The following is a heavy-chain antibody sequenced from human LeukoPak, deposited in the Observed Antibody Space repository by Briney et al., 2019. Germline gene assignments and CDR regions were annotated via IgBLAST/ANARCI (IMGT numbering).Heavy chain of an antibody. J-gene: IGHJ2*01. CDR3: ARDLLGSQGRYFDL. Sequence: ASVKVSFTSSGYSFTTYYMHWLRQAPGQRLELMGNNHPNTGVTTYSQKFQGRVTMTRDTSISTHFMQLSGLTYEDTAVYHCARDLLGSQGRYFDLWGRGTLVIVSS. CDR2: NHPNTGVT. D-gene: IGHD1-26*01. CDR1: GYSFTTYY. V-gene: IGHV1-2*02.